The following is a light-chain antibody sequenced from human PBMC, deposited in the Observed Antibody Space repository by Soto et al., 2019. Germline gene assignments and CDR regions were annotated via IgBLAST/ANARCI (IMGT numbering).Light chain of an antibody. CDR3: QQRSNWPPFT. V-gene: IGKV3-11*01. Sequence: EVVMTQSPATLSVSPGEGATLSCRASQGIGDTLAWYQHKPGQTPRLLIYDTSNRATGIPARFSGSGSGTDFTLTISSLEPEDFAVYYCQQRSNWPPFTFGQGTRLEIK. CDR1: QGIGDT. CDR2: DTS. J-gene: IGKJ5*01.